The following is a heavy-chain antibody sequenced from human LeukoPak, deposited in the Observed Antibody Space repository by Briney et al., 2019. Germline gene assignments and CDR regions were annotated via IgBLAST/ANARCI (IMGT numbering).Heavy chain of an antibody. CDR1: GFTVSNNF. Sequence: GGSLRLSCAASGFTVSNNFMSWVRQAPGKGLEWVSVIYSGGSAFYTDSVMGRFTISRDNSKNTLYLQMNRLRAEDTALYYCARGFLVTHFDSWGQGTLVTVSS. V-gene: IGHV3-53*01. J-gene: IGHJ4*02. D-gene: IGHD1-26*01. CDR2: IYSGGSA. CDR3: ARGFLVTHFDS.